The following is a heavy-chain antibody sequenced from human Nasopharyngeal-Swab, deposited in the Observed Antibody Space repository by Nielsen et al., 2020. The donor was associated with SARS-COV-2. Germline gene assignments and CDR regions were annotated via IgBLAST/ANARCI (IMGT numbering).Heavy chain of an antibody. Sequence: ASVKVSCKASGYTFTSYYMHWVRQAPGQGLEWMGIINPSGGSTSYAQKLQGRVTMTTDTSTSTAYMELRSLRSDDTAVYYCARDRGCSGGSCYGDWFDPWGQGTLVIVSS. D-gene: IGHD2-15*01. CDR2: INPSGGST. CDR1: GYTFTSYY. J-gene: IGHJ5*02. CDR3: ARDRGCSGGSCYGDWFDP. V-gene: IGHV1-46*01.